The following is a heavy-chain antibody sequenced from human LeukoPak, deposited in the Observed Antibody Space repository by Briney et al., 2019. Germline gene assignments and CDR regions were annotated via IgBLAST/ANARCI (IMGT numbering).Heavy chain of an antibody. J-gene: IGHJ3*02. Sequence: PGGSLRLSCAASGFTFSSYSMNWVRQAPGKGLEWVSYTSSYSSAIYYADSVKGRFTISRDNAKTSLYLQMNSLRAEDTAVYYCSKPTIAAVGTGAFDIWGQGTMVTVFS. V-gene: IGHV3-48*01. D-gene: IGHD6-13*01. CDR1: GFTFSSYS. CDR2: TSSYSSAI. CDR3: SKPTIAAVGTGAFDI.